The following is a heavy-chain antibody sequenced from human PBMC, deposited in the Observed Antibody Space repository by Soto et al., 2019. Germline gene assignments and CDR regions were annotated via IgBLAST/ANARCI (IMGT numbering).Heavy chain of an antibody. J-gene: IGHJ6*03. CDR1: GGSISSGGYY. CDR3: ARVRRCSGGSCYVYYYYHMDV. CDR2: IYYSGST. V-gene: IGHV4-31*03. D-gene: IGHD2-15*01. Sequence: QVQLQESGPGLVKPSQTLSLTCTVSGGSISSGGYYWSWIRQHPGKGLEWIGYIYYSGSTYYNPSLKSRVTISVDTSKNQFSLKLSSVTAADTAVYYCARVRRCSGGSCYVYYYYHMDVWGKGTTVTVSS.